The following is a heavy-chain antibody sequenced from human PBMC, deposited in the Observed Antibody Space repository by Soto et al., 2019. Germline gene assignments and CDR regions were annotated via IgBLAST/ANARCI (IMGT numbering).Heavy chain of an antibody. D-gene: IGHD3-10*01. J-gene: IGHJ4*02. Sequence: QVQLVQSGAEVKKPGSSVKVSCKASGGTFSSYTISWVRQAPGQGLEWMGRIIPILGIANYAQKFQGRVRIATDKSTSTDSMSLSRLSSEETGVYYCARGLLGFGTMVRGAGDYWGQRTLVSASS. V-gene: IGHV1-69*02. CDR3: ARGLLGFGTMVRGAGDY. CDR2: IIPILGIA. CDR1: GGTFSSYT.